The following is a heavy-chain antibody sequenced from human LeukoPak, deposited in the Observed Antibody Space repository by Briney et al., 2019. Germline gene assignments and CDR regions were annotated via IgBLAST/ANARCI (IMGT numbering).Heavy chain of an antibody. J-gene: IGHJ6*02. CDR1: GGTFSSYA. CDR3: ARGGYSYALDYYGMDV. CDR2: IIPIFGTA. D-gene: IGHD5-18*01. V-gene: IGHV1-69*13. Sequence: SVKVSCKASGGTFSSYAISWVRPAPGQGLEWMGGIIPIFGTANYAQKFRGRVTITADESTSTAYVELSSLRSEDTAVYYCARGGYSYALDYYGMDVWGQGTTVTVSS.